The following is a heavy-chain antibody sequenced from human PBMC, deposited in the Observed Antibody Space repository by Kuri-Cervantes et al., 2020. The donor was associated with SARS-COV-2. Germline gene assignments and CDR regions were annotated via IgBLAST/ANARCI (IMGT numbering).Heavy chain of an antibody. Sequence: ASVKVSCKASGYTFTGYYMHWVRQAPGQGLEWMGWINPNSGGTNYALKFQGRVTMTRDTSISTAYMELSRLRPDDTAVYYCARGWSGYSLDPPHFDYWGQGTLVTVSS. CDR3: ARGWSGYSLDPPHFDY. V-gene: IGHV1-2*02. D-gene: IGHD3-3*01. CDR1: GYTFTGYY. J-gene: IGHJ4*02. CDR2: INPNSGGT.